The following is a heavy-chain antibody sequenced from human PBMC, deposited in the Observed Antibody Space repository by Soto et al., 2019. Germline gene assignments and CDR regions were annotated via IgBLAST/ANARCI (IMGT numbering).Heavy chain of an antibody. CDR2: ISSSGSTI. Sequence: SLRLSCAASGFTFSSYDMNWVLQAAGKGLEWVSYISSSGSTIYYADAVKGRLPISRDNAKNSLYLQMNSLRAEDTAVYYCARDPIYYDFWSGSDYGMDVWAQGTRVTFSS. V-gene: IGHV3-48*03. CDR3: ARDPIYYDFWSGSDYGMDV. CDR1: GFTFSSYD. J-gene: IGHJ6*02. D-gene: IGHD3-3*01.